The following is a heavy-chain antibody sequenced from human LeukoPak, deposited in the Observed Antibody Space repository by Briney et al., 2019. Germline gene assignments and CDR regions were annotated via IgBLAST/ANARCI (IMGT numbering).Heavy chain of an antibody. CDR2: ISSNSRTI. J-gene: IGHJ3*01. CDR3: ARDPFVVTGAFDL. V-gene: IGHV3-48*01. D-gene: IGHD1-14*01. CDR1: GFTFSNYA. Sequence: TGGSLRLSCAASGFTFSNYAMSWVRQAPGKGLEWVSDISSNSRTINYADSVKGRFTISRDNARNSLYLQMNRLRGEDTAVYYCARDPFVVTGAFDLWGQGTMVTVSS.